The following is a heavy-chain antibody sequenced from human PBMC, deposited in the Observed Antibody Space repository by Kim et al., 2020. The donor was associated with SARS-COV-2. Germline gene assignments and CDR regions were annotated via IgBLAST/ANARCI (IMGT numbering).Heavy chain of an antibody. CDR3: AKDLHGDYGY. V-gene: IGHV3-23*01. D-gene: IGHD4-17*01. J-gene: IGHJ4*02. CDR2: ST. Sequence: STYSADSVKGRFTISRDNSKNTLYLQMNSLRAEDTAVYYCAKDLHGDYGYWGQGTLVTVSS.